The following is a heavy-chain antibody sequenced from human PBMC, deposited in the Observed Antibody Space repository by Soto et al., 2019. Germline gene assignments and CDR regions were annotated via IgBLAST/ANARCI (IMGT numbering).Heavy chain of an antibody. CDR1: GYTFTSYG. J-gene: IGHJ4*02. CDR3: ARTCSGGSCYSDLGY. CDR2: ISAYNGNT. V-gene: IGHV1-18*01. D-gene: IGHD2-15*01. Sequence: QVQLVQSGAEVKKPGASVKVSCKASGYTFTSYGISWVRQAPGQGLEWMGGISAYNGNTNYAQKLQGRVTMTTDTSTSKAYMELRSLRSDGKAVYFCARTCSGGSCYSDLGYWGQGTLVTVSS.